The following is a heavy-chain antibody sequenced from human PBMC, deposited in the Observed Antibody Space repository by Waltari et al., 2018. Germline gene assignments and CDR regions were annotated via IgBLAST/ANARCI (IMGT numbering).Heavy chain of an antibody. CDR2: SKSKSDCATT. V-gene: IGHV3-15*01. CDR1: GLTVSNAG. Sequence: EVQLVESGGGLVKPGGSLRRGWAGSGLTVSNAGMSRVRQAPGKGLAWVGRSKSKSDCATTDYAAPVKGRFTISRDDSKHSLYLRMNSLKTADTAVYYCTSAPYIWRWGVGALDIWSHGTMLTASS. J-gene: IGHJ3*02. CDR3: TSAPYIWRWGVGALDI. D-gene: IGHD3-10*01.